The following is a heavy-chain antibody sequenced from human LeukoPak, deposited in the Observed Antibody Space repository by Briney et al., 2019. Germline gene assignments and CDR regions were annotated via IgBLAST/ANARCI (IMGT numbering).Heavy chain of an antibody. D-gene: IGHD6-19*01. J-gene: IGHJ4*02. CDR3: ARDYSGWYYFDY. Sequence: PGGSLRLSCAASGFTFSSYAMHWVRQAPGKGLEWVAVISYDGSNKYYADSVKGRFTISRDNSKNTLYLQMNSLRAGDTAVYYCARDYSGWYYFDYWAREPWSPSPQ. V-gene: IGHV3-30*04. CDR2: ISYDGSNK. CDR1: GFTFSSYA.